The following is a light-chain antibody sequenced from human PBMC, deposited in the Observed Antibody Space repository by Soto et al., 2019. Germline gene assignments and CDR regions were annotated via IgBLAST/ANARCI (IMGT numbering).Light chain of an antibody. V-gene: IGKV3-11*01. J-gene: IGKJ5*01. CDR2: DAS. Sequence: EIVLKQSPATLSLSKGERATLSCRASQSVSSHLVWYQQKPGQAPRLLISDASNRATGIPARFSGSGSGTDFTLTINSLEPEDFAVYYCQQRSSWPITFGQGTRLEI. CDR1: QSVSSH. CDR3: QQRSSWPIT.